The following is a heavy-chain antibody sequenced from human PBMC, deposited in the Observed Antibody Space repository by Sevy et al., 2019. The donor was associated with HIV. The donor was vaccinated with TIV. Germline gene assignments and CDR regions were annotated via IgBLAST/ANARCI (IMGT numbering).Heavy chain of an antibody. CDR2: ISYDGSNK. Sequence: GGSLRLSCAASGFTFSSYAMHWVSQAPGKGLEWVAVISYDGSNKYYADSVKGRFTISRDNSKNTLYLQMNSLRAEDTAVYYCARDVKTTLCGSYFCSSGIGYWGQGTLVTVSS. V-gene: IGHV3-30-3*01. J-gene: IGHJ4*02. D-gene: IGHD1-26*01. CDR1: GFTFSSYA. CDR3: ARDVKTTLCGSYFCSSGIGY.